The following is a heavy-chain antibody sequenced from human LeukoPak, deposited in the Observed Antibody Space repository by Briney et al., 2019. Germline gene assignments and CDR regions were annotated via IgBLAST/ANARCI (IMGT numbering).Heavy chain of an antibody. J-gene: IGHJ4*02. Sequence: GGSLRLSCAASGFTFSSYWMSWVRQAPGKGLEWVANIKQDGSEKYYVDSVKGRFTISRDNAKNSLYLQMNSLRAEDTAVYYCARDNGSGWSNLYYFDYWGQGTLVTVSS. CDR2: IKQDGSEK. V-gene: IGHV3-7*01. CDR3: ARDNGSGWSNLYYFDY. D-gene: IGHD6-19*01. CDR1: GFTFSSYW.